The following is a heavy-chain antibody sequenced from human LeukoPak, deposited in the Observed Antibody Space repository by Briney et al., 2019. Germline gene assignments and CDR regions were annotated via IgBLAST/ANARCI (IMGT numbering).Heavy chain of an antibody. CDR1: GGSFSGYY. J-gene: IGHJ4*02. D-gene: IGHD3-22*01. CDR3: ARGVKTYYYDSSGYWKFDY. Sequence: PSETLSLTCAVYGGSFSGYYWSWIRQPPGKGLEWIGEINHSGSTNYNPSLKSRVTISVDTSKNQFSLKLSSVTAADTAVYYCARGVKTYYYDSSGYWKFDYWGQGTLVTVSS. V-gene: IGHV4-34*01. CDR2: INHSGST.